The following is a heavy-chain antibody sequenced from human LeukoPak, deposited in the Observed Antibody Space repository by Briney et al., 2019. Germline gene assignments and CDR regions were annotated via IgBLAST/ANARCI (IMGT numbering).Heavy chain of an antibody. J-gene: IGHJ4*02. V-gene: IGHV3-11*06. CDR2: ISSSSSYI. Sequence: GGSLRLSCAASGFTFSDYYMSWIRQAPGKGLEWVSSISSSSSYIYYADSVKGRFTISRDNAKNSLYLQMNSLRAEDTAVYYCAREGGYSGYDFGNPVDYWGQGTLVTVSS. CDR3: AREGGYSGYDFGNPVDY. CDR1: GFTFSDYY. D-gene: IGHD5-12*01.